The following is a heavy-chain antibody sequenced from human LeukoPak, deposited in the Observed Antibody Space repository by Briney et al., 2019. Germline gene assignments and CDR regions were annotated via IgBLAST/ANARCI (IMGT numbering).Heavy chain of an antibody. V-gene: IGHV3-30*01. D-gene: IGHD2-15*01. J-gene: IGHJ4*02. CDR2: ISNGVTE. Sequence: GRSLRLSCAPSGFTFRVFGMNWVRQAPGKGLEWGASISNGVTEYHEDCVQGRFAISRESSTNTVSLQMDSLRAEDTAVDYCARRTGDTRYCSGFSCFLPDYWGQGTLVSVSS. CDR3: ARRTGDTRYCSGFSCFLPDY. CDR1: GFTFRVFG.